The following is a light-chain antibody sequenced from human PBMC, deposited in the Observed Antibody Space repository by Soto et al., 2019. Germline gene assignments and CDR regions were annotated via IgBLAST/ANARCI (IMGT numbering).Light chain of an antibody. Sequence: DIQLTQSPSFLSASVGDRVTLTCRASQDITSYLAWYQQKPGKAPKLLIYAASTLQSGVPSRFSGSGSGTEFTLTISSLQPEDFATYYCQQLNSYPVTFGGGTKVEIK. V-gene: IGKV1-9*01. CDR3: QQLNSYPVT. CDR1: QDITSY. J-gene: IGKJ4*01. CDR2: AAS.